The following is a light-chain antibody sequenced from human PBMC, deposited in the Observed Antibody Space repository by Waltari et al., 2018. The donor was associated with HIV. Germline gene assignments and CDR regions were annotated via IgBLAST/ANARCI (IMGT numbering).Light chain of an antibody. CDR2: EVS. V-gene: IGLV2-14*01. Sequence: QSALTQPASLSGSPGQSITISCTGPSSDVGGYNYVSWYQQHPDRAPKLMIYEVSNRPSGVSNRFSGSKSGNTASLTISGLQAEDEADYYCTSYTSSSPCVFGTGTKVTVL. J-gene: IGLJ1*01. CDR1: SSDVGGYNY. CDR3: TSYTSSSPCV.